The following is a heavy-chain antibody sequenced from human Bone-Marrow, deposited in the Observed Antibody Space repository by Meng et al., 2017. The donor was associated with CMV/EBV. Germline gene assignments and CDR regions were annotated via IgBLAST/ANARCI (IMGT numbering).Heavy chain of an antibody. CDR3: AREIVVVPAAIIQTPYYYYGMDV. CDR1: GFTFSSHA. Sequence: GESLKISCAASGFTFSSHAMSWVRQAPGKGLEWVSAISGSGGSTYYADSVKGRFTISRDNAKNSLYLQMNSLRAEDTAVYYCAREIVVVPAAIIQTPYYYYGMDVWGQATTVTVSS. D-gene: IGHD2-2*02. CDR2: ISGSGGST. V-gene: IGHV3-23*01. J-gene: IGHJ6*02.